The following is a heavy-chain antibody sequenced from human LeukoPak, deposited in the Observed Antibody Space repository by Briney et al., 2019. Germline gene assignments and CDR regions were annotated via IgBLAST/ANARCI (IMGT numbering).Heavy chain of an antibody. V-gene: IGHV4-34*01. CDR2: INHSGSP. CDR1: GGSFSGYY. Sequence: PSETLSLTCAVYGGSFSGYYWSWIRQPPGKGLEWIGEINHSGSPNYNPSLKSRVTISVDTSKNQFSLKLSSVTAADTAVYYCARGEDGDYYFQHWGQGTLVTVSS. CDR3: ARGEDGDYYFQH. J-gene: IGHJ1*01. D-gene: IGHD4-17*01.